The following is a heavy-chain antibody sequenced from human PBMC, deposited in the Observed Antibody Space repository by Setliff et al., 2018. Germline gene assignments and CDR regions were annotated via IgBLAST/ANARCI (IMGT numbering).Heavy chain of an antibody. J-gene: IGHJ4*02. V-gene: IGHV3-20*04. CDR1: GFTFEDYA. D-gene: IGHD3-3*01. Sequence: PGGSLRLSCAASGFTFEDYAMSWVRQAPGKGLEWVSGINWNGGNTGYADSVKGRFTFSRDNAKNSLFLEMNSLTVDDTALYYCVRDISSASGILDFWGQGTLVTVSS. CDR2: INWNGGNT. CDR3: VRDISSASGILDF.